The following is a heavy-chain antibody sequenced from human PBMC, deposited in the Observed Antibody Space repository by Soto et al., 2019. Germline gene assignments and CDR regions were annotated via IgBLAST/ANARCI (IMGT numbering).Heavy chain of an antibody. CDR1: GFTFRSYW. CDR2: INSDGSST. Sequence: GGSLRLSCAASGFTFRSYWMHWVRQAPGKGLVWVSRINSDGSSTSYADSVKGRFTISRDNAKNTLYLQMNSLRAEDTAVYYCARDQGYYYDNRGSDYWGHGTLVTVSS. V-gene: IGHV3-74*01. CDR3: ARDQGYYYDNRGSDY. D-gene: IGHD3-22*01. J-gene: IGHJ4*01.